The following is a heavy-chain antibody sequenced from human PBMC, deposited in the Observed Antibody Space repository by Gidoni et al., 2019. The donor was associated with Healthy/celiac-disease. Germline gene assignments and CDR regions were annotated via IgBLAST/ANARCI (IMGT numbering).Heavy chain of an antibody. Sequence: QVQLVQSGAEVKKPGSPVKVSCKASGCTFSSYAISWVRQAPGQGLEWMGRIIPILGIANYAQKFQGRVTITADKSTSTAYMELSSLRSEDTAVYYCARLCGGDCYGAFDIWGQGTMVTVSS. CDR1: GCTFSSYA. D-gene: IGHD2-21*02. V-gene: IGHV1-69*04. CDR3: ARLCGGDCYGAFDI. CDR2: IIPILGIA. J-gene: IGHJ3*02.